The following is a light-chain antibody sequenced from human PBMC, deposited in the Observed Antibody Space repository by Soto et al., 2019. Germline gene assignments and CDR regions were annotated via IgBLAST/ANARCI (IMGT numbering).Light chain of an antibody. CDR2: DAS. CDR3: QQRSDWVFS. J-gene: IGKJ3*01. Sequence: EIVLTQSPGTLSLSPGERATLSCRASQSVSSSSLAWYQQRPGQAPRLLIFDASSRATGIPARFSGSGSGTEFTLTIDSLEPEDFAVYYCQQRSDWVFSFGPGTRVDVK. CDR1: QSVSSSS. V-gene: IGKV3D-20*02.